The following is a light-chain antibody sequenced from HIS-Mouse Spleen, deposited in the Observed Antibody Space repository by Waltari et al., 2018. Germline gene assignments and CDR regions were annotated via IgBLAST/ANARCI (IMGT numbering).Light chain of an antibody. CDR2: ECS. CDR3: CSYAGSSIVV. Sequence: QSALTQPASVSGSPGQSITISCTGTSSDVGRYNLVSWYQQHPGKAPKLMIYECSTRPSGVSNRFSGSKSGNTASLTISGLQAEDEADYYCCSYAGSSIVVFGGGTKLTVL. CDR1: SSDVGRYNL. V-gene: IGLV2-23*01. J-gene: IGLJ2*01.